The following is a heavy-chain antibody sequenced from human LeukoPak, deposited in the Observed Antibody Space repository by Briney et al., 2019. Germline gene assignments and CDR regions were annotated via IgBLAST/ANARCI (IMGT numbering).Heavy chain of an antibody. CDR2: ISWNTGTI. Sequence: PGKSLRLSCAASGFTFNDYAMHWVRQRPGKSPEWVSGISWNTGTIGYADSVKGRFTISRDNAKNSLYLQMNSLRAEDTAVYYCARGGTYQPLLGYWGQGTLVTVSS. J-gene: IGHJ4*02. CDR1: GFTFNDYA. D-gene: IGHD2-2*01. V-gene: IGHV3-9*01. CDR3: ARGGTYQPLLGY.